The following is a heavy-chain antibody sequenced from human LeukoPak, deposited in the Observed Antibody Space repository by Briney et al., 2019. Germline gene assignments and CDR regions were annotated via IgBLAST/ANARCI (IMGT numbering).Heavy chain of an antibody. D-gene: IGHD6-25*01. Sequence: GGSLRLSCAASGFTFDDYAMHWVRQATGKGLEWVSAIDTAGDTYYPDSVKGRFTISRENAKNSLYLQMNSMRAGDTAMYYCARVLSARSGGYDAFDIWGQGTMVTVSS. J-gene: IGHJ3*02. V-gene: IGHV3-13*01. CDR3: ARVLSARSGGYDAFDI. CDR1: GFTFDDYA. CDR2: IDTAGDT.